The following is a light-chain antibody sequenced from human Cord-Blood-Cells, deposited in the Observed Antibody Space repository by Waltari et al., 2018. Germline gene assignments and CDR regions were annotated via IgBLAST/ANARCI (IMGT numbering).Light chain of an antibody. Sequence: DIQMTQPPPSLSASVADRLTITCRASQSISSYFNWYQQKPGKAPKLPIYAASSLQSGVPSRFSGSGSGTDFTLTISSLQPEDFATYYCQQSYSTPYTFGQGTKLEIK. CDR1: QSISSY. V-gene: IGKV1-39*01. J-gene: IGKJ2*01. CDR3: QQSYSTPYT. CDR2: AAS.